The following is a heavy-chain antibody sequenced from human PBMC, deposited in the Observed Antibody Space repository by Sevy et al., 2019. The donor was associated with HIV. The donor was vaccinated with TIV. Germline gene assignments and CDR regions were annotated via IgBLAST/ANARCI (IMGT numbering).Heavy chain of an antibody. V-gene: IGHV1-8*03. CDR1: GYNFNNYD. D-gene: IGHD4-17*01. Sequence: ASVKVSCKASGYNFNNYDINWVRQATGQGLEWMGWMNPNSGNTGDAQKFQGRVTITRNTSISTAYMELSSLRSEDTATYYCARRGGAYGDYDYYYYGMDVWGQGTTVTVSS. CDR2: MNPNSGNT. CDR3: ARRGGAYGDYDYYYYGMDV. J-gene: IGHJ6*02.